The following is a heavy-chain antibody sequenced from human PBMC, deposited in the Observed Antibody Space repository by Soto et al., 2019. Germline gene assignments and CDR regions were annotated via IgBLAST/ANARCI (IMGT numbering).Heavy chain of an antibody. V-gene: IGHV3-23*01. CDR1: GFTFSSYT. CDR3: AKENLLVPRNWFDP. J-gene: IGHJ5*02. Sequence: GGSRSPPCAASGFTFSSYTMSWVRQAPGKGLEWVSAISGSGGSTYYADSVKGRFTISRDNSKNTLYLQMNSLRADDTAVYYCAKENLLVPRNWFDPWGQGTLVTVSS. CDR2: ISGSGGST. D-gene: IGHD2-8*02.